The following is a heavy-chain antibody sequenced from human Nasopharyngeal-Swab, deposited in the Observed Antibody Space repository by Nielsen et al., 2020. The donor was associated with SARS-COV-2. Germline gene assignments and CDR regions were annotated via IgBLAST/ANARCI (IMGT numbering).Heavy chain of an antibody. CDR3: ARDHFIPQRQGGLYRYYYYAMDV. D-gene: IGHD3-10*01. V-gene: IGHV4-34*01. J-gene: IGHJ6*02. CDR2: INHSGST. Sequence: SETLSLTCAVYGGSFSAYYWSWIRQPPGKGLEWIGEINHSGSTNYNPSLKSRVTISVDTSKNQFSLKLSSVTAADTAVYYYARDHFIPQRQGGLYRYYYYAMDVWGQGTTVTVSS. CDR1: GGSFSAYY.